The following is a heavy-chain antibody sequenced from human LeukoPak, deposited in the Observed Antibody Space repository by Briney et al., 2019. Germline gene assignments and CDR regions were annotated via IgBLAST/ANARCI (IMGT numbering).Heavy chain of an antibody. J-gene: IGHJ4*02. Sequence: SETLSLTCTVSGGSISSGSYYWSWIRQPAGKGLEWIGRIYTSGSTNYNPSLKSRVTISVDTSENQFSLKLSSVTAADTAVYYCARVAGDSSSWSHFDYWGQGTLVTVSS. CDR2: IYTSGST. CDR3: ARVAGDSSSWSHFDY. CDR1: GGSISSGSYY. V-gene: IGHV4-61*02. D-gene: IGHD6-13*01.